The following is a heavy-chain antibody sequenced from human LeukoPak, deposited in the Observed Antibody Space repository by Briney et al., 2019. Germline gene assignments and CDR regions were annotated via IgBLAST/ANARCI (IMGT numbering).Heavy chain of an antibody. Sequence: LEWVSYISSSGSTIYYADSVKGRLTISRDNDKNSLYLQMNSLRAEDTAVYYCARDQVAIPGVDYWGQGTLVTVSS. J-gene: IGHJ4*02. D-gene: IGHD2-2*02. CDR2: ISSSGSTI. V-gene: IGHV3-11*01. CDR3: ARDQVAIPGVDY.